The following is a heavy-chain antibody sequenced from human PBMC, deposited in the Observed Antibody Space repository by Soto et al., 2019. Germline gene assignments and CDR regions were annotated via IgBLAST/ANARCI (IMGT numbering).Heavy chain of an antibody. J-gene: IGHJ4*02. CDR3: ARGMTPDYFDF. CDR1: GYTFTNYG. CDR2: TNTYNGNT. Sequence: QVQLVQSGPEVKRPGASVKVSSKTSGYTFTNYGISWVRQAPGQGLEWMGWTNTYNGNTKYAQDLQGRVTMTADTSTNTAYLDLRSLRSDDTAVFFCARGMTPDYFDFWGQGTLVTVSS. V-gene: IGHV1-18*04.